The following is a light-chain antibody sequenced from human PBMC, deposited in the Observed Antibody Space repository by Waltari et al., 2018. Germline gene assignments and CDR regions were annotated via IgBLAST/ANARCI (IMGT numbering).Light chain of an antibody. CDR1: QSVSSIY. CDR3: QQYGTSPPMYT. J-gene: IGKJ2*01. CDR2: GAS. V-gene: IGKV3-20*01. Sequence: EIVLTQTPGTLSLSPGEGATLSCRASQSVSSIYLAWYQQKPGRAPRLLISGASNMSTGIPDRFSGSGSGTDFSLTISSLEPEDFAVYYCQQYGTSPPMYTFGQGTNLEIK.